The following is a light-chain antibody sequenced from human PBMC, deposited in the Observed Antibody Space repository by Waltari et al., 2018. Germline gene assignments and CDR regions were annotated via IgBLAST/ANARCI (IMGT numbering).Light chain of an antibody. Sequence: QSALTQPPSASGSPGQSVTISCTGTSSDVGGDNYVSWYQEHPGKAPKLMIYEVSKRPSGVSDRFSGSKSGNTASLTVSGLQAEDEADYYCSSYAGSNNLVFGGGTKLTVL. CDR2: EVS. CDR3: SSYAGSNNLV. J-gene: IGLJ2*01. CDR1: SSDVGGDNY. V-gene: IGLV2-8*01.